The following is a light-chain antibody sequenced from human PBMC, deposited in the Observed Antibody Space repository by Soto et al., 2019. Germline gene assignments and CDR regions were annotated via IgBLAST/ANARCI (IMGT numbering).Light chain of an antibody. CDR3: QQSFSAPRT. V-gene: IGKV1-39*01. J-gene: IGKJ2*01. CDR2: DVS. CDR1: QSIGRY. Sequence: DIQMTQSPSSLSASVGYRVTVTCLASQSIGRYLNWYQQKPGKAPKLLIYDVSSLKTGVPSRFSGDESGTDFTLTISGLQPEDFETYYCQQSFSAPRTFGQGTKVDIK.